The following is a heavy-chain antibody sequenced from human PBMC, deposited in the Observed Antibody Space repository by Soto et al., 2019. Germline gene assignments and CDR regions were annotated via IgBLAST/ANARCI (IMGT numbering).Heavy chain of an antibody. CDR1: GSTFSNDW. V-gene: IGHV3-74*01. Sequence: EVQLVESGGGLLQPGGSLRLSCAVSGSTFSNDWMHWVRQAPGKGLVWVSHINSDGSSTNYADFVKGRFTIARDNAKNKVYPQMKRLRAEGSAVYYLARDRSYRLNVWGQGTTVTVSS. J-gene: IGHJ6*02. CDR3: ARDRSYRLNV. CDR2: INSDGSST.